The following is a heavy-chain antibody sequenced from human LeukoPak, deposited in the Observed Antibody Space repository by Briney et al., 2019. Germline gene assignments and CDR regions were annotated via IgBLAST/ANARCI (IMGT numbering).Heavy chain of an antibody. J-gene: IGHJ4*02. CDR1: GGSISSYY. Sequence: WEPLSLTCTVWGGSISSYYGRGLRDPPGGGVVGIGYFYYRGSTNNNTSLKSRVTMSVDTSNNQFSLKLSSAAAADTTVYYCAKISVPVLRYFDWSRYYYDYWGQGTLVTVSS. V-gene: IGHV4-59*12. D-gene: IGHD3-9*01. CDR3: AKISVPVLRYFDWSRYYYDY. CDR2: FYYRGST.